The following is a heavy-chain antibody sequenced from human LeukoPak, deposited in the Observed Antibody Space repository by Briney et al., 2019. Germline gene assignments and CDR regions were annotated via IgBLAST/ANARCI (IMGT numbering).Heavy chain of an antibody. CDR1: GFTFSSYS. J-gene: IGHJ4*02. D-gene: IGHD3-3*01. V-gene: IGHV3-21*01. Sequence: GGSLRLSCAASGFTFSSYSINWVRQAPGKGLEWVSSISSSISYIYYADSVKGRFTISRDNAKNSLYLQMSSLRAEDTAVYHCARDAHYDFWSGYYSTWPLGYWGQGTLVTVSS. CDR3: ARDAHYDFWSGYYSTWPLGY. CDR2: ISSSISYI.